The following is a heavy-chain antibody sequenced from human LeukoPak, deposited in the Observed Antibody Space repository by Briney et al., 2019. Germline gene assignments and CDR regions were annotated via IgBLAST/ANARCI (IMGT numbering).Heavy chain of an antibody. V-gene: IGHV1-18*04. CDR3: GRDYYYGTSAPYNFGLDV. CDR2: ISGYNGNT. Sequence: ASVKVSCEASGFTLTKYGISWVRQAPGQGPEWMGWISGYNGNTDYAQKFQGRDTMTTDRATSTAYMELRDLKSDDTAIYYCGRDYYYGTSAPYNFGLDVWGQGTTVTVSS. J-gene: IGHJ6*02. CDR1: GFTLTKYG. D-gene: IGHD3-10*01.